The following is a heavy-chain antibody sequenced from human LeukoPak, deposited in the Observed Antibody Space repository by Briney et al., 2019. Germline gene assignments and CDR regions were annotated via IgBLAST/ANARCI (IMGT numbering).Heavy chain of an antibody. CDR2: INHSGST. J-gene: IGHJ6*02. D-gene: IGHD2-2*02. CDR3: TRDPGYCSSTSCYSYGMDV. Sequence: PETLSLTCAVYGGSFSGYYWSWIRQPPGKGLEWIGEINHSGSTNYHPSLKSRVTISVDTSENQFSLKLSSVTAADTAVYYCTRDPGYCSSTSCYSYGMDVWGQGTTVTVSS. CDR1: GGSFSGYY. V-gene: IGHV4-34*01.